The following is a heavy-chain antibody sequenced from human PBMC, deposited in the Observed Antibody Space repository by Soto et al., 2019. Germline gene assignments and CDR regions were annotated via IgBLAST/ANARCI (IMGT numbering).Heavy chain of an antibody. D-gene: IGHD2-2*01. V-gene: IGHV1-69*06. J-gene: IGHJ6*02. CDR3: ARDLTAANYYYYGMGV. Sequence: SVKVSCKASGGTFSSYAISWVRQAPGQGLEWMGGIIPIFGTANYAQKFQGRVTITADKSTSTAYMELSSLRSEDTAVYYCARDLTAANYYYYGMGVWGQGTTVTVSS. CDR1: GGTFSSYA. CDR2: IIPIFGTA.